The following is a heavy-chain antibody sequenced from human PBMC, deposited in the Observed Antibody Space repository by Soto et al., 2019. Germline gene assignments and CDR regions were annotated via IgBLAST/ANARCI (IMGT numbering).Heavy chain of an antibody. CDR2: IYSDGST. D-gene: IGHD4-17*01. Sequence: EVQLVESGGGLIQPGGSLRLSCAASGFTVSSNYMSWVRQAPGKGLEWVSVIYSDGSTFYADSVKGRFTISRDNSKNTLYLQMNSLSAEDTAVYYCARVGYAVTTGGAFEIWGQGTMVTVSS. J-gene: IGHJ3*02. CDR3: ARVGYAVTTGGAFEI. V-gene: IGHV3-53*01. CDR1: GFTVSSNY.